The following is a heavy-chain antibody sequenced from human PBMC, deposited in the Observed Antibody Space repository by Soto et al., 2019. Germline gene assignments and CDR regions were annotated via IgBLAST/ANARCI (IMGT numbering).Heavy chain of an antibody. Sequence: QVQLVQSGAEVKKPGASVKVSCKASGYTFTSYGISWVRQAPGQGLEWMGRISGYNGNSNYAQNLQGRVTMTKDTSTSTDYMELRSLRSDDTAVYYCAREDIQDIVVVVVAPEGLGYWGQGTLVTVSS. CDR1: GYTFTSYG. V-gene: IGHV1-18*01. CDR2: ISGYNGNS. D-gene: IGHD2-15*01. J-gene: IGHJ4*02. CDR3: AREDIQDIVVVVVAPEGLGY.